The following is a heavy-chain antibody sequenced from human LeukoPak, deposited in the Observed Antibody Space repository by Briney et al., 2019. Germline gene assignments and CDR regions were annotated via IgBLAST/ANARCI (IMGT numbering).Heavy chain of an antibody. CDR2: IYTSGST. J-gene: IGHJ6*02. CDR1: GGSIISYY. D-gene: IGHD3-10*01. CDR3: ARVPGLWFGELTPRGMDV. V-gene: IGHV4-4*07. Sequence: SETLSLTCTVSGGSIISYYWSWIRQPAGKGLEWIGRIYTSGSTNYNPSLKSRVTMSVDTSKNQFSLKLSSVTAADTAVYYCARVPGLWFGELTPRGMDVWGQGTTVTVSS.